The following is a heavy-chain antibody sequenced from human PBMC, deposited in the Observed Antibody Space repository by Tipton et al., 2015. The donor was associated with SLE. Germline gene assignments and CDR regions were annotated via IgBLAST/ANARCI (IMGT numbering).Heavy chain of an antibody. V-gene: IGHV4-61*02. Sequence: LRLSCTVSGGSISSGSYYWSWIRQPAGKGLEWIGRIYTGGSTNYNPSLKSRVTISVDTSKNQFSLKLSSVTAADTAVYYCASEVAVAGRHYYYYRDVWGKGTTVTVSS. CDR2: IYTGGST. J-gene: IGHJ6*03. CDR1: GGSISSGSYY. D-gene: IGHD6-19*01. CDR3: ASEVAVAGRHYYYYRDV.